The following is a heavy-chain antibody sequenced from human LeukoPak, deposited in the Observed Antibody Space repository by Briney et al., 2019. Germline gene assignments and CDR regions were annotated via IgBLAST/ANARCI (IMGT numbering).Heavy chain of an antibody. Sequence: GGSLRLSCAASGFTFSSYGMHWVRQAPGKGLEWVAVIWYDGSNKYYADSVKGRFTISRDNSKNTLYLQMNSLRAEDTAVYYCARDYDFWSGYSYFDYWGQGTLVTVSS. CDR2: IWYDGSNK. V-gene: IGHV3-33*01. J-gene: IGHJ4*02. CDR3: ARDYDFWSGYSYFDY. CDR1: GFTFSSYG. D-gene: IGHD3-3*01.